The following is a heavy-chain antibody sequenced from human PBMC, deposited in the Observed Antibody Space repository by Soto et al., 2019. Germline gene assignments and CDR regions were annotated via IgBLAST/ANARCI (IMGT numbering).Heavy chain of an antibody. CDR3: ARDAYYGSRRLYYGMDV. D-gene: IGHD3-10*01. CDR2: IYYSGST. CDR1: GGSISSGGYY. V-gene: IGHV4-31*03. Sequence: QVQLQESGPGLVKPSQTLSLTCTVSGGSISSGGYYWSWIRQHPGKGLEWIGYIYYSGSTYYNPSLKSRVTISVDTSKNQFSLKLSSVTAADTAVYYCARDAYYGSRRLYYGMDVWGQGTTVTVSS. J-gene: IGHJ6*02.